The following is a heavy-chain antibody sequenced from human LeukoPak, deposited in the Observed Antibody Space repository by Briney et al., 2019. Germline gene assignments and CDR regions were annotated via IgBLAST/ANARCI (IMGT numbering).Heavy chain of an antibody. V-gene: IGHV1-18*01. CDR2: ISAYNGNT. D-gene: IGHD6-13*01. CDR1: GYTFTSYD. J-gene: IGHJ4*02. Sequence: ASVKVSCKASGYTFTSYDISWVRQAPGQGLEWMGWISAYNGNTNYVHSLQGRVTMTTDTSTSTAYMELRSLRSDDTAIYYCAREAAAGVYFEYWGQGTLVTVCS. CDR3: AREAAAGVYFEY.